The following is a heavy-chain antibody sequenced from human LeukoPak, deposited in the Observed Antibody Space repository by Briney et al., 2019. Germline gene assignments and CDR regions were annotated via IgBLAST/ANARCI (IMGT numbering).Heavy chain of an antibody. CDR1: GYSFTSYW. D-gene: IGHD3-9*01. CDR3: ARRTRDNYDILTGYYKDWYLDI. Sequence: GESLKISWKGSGYSFTSYWIGWVRQRPGKGLEGMGIIYPGDSDTRYSPSCQGQVTISADKSISTADLQWSNLKASDTAMYYCARRTRDNYDILTGYYKDWYLDIWGRGTMVTVSS. CDR2: IYPGDSDT. V-gene: IGHV5-51*01. J-gene: IGHJ2*01.